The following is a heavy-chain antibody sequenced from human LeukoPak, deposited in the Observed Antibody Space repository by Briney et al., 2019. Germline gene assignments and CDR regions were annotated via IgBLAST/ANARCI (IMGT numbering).Heavy chain of an antibody. Sequence: GGSLRLSCAASGFNFATYGMSWVRQAPGKGLEWVSLIYNDGRTYYADSVKGRCTISRDNLKNVLYLQMNSLKVEDTALYYCARGLFLSGYLDAFDIWGQGTVVTVSS. V-gene: IGHV3-53*01. CDR2: IYNDGRT. J-gene: IGHJ3*02. D-gene: IGHD3-22*01. CDR1: GFNFATYG. CDR3: ARGLFLSGYLDAFDI.